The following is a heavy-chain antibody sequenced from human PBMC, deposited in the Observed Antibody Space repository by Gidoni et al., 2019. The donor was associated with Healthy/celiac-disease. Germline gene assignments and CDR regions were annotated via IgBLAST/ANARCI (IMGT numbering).Heavy chain of an antibody. Sequence: QVQLVQSGAEVKKPGASVKVSCKASGYTFTGYYMHWVRQAPGQGLEWMGRINPNSGGTNYAQKFQGRVTMTRDTSISTAYMELSRLRSDDTAVYYCAREPGGDVVVDYYYGMDVWGQGTTVTVSS. V-gene: IGHV1-2*06. D-gene: IGHD2-21*01. J-gene: IGHJ6*02. CDR2: INPNSGGT. CDR3: AREPGGDVVVDYYYGMDV. CDR1: GYTFTGYY.